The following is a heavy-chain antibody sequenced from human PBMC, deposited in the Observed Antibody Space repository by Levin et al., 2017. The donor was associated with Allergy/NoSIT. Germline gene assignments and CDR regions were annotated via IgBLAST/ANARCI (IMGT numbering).Heavy chain of an antibody. CDR2: INPNSGGI. CDR1: GYNFPDFY. CDR3: ARSLVGATFDF. J-gene: IGHJ4*01. Sequence: GESLKISCKSSGYNFPDFYVRWLRQAPGLGLEWMGLINPNSGGIKYAEKFQGRVTMTRDTSIRTAYMQLSSLTPDDTAVYYCARSLVGATFDFWGHGTLVTVSS. V-gene: IGHV1-2*02. D-gene: IGHD1-26*01.